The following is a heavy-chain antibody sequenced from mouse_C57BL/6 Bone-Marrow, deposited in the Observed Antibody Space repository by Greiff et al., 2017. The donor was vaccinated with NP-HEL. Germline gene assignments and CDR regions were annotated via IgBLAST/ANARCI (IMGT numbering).Heavy chain of an antibody. V-gene: IGHV5-6*01. CDR1: GFTFSSYG. CDR3: AIYGSSYVDY. CDR2: ISSGGSYT. J-gene: IGHJ2*01. D-gene: IGHD1-1*01. Sequence: EVKVVESGGDLVKPGGSLKLSCAASGFTFSSYGMSWVRQTPDKRLEWVATISSGGSYTYYPDSVKGRFTISRDNAKNTLYLQMSSLKSEDTALXYCAIYGSSYVDYWGQGTTLTVSS.